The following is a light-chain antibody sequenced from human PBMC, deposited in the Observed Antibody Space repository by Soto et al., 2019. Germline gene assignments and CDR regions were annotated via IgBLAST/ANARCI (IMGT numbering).Light chain of an antibody. CDR1: QSVSSY. CDR3: QQYHNWPRT. Sequence: EIVLTQSPATLSLSPGERATLSCRASQSVSSYLAWYQQKPGQAPRLLIYDASNRATGIPARFSGSQSGTEFILAISSLQSEDFALYYCQQYHNWPRTFGQGTKVDI. V-gene: IGKV3-11*01. J-gene: IGKJ1*01. CDR2: DAS.